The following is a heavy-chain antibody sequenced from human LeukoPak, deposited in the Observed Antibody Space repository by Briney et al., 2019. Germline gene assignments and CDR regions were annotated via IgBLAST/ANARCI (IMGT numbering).Heavy chain of an antibody. J-gene: IGHJ4*02. CDR1: GFTFSSNY. CDR3: ARESRDGYNFDY. Sequence: GGSLRLSCAASGFTFSSNYMSWVRQAPGKGLEWVSVIYSGGSTYYSDSVKGRFTISRDNSKNTLYLQMNSLRAEDTAVYYCARESRDGYNFDYWGQGTLVTVSS. V-gene: IGHV3-53*01. D-gene: IGHD5-24*01. CDR2: IYSGGST.